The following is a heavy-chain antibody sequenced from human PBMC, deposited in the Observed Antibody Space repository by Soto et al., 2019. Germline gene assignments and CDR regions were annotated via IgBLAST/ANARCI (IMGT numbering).Heavy chain of an antibody. CDR3: ARGSSIAGLYYGMDV. CDR1: GGSISSGGYY. V-gene: IGHV4-31*03. CDR2: NYYSGIT. D-gene: IGHD6-6*01. J-gene: IGHJ6*02. Sequence: QVQLQESGPGLVKPSQTLSLTCTVSGGSISSGGYYWTWIRQHPGKGLGWIGYNYYSGITYYNPSLKSRVTISLDTSKNQYSLTLSSVTAADTDVYYCARGSSIAGLYYGMDVWGQGTTVTVSS.